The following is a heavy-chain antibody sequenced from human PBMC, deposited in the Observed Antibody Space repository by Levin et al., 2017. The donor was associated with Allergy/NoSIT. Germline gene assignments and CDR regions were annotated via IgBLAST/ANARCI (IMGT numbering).Heavy chain of an antibody. CDR1: GFTFRSYG. CDR3: AREKGSKVGLLDS. CDR2: IWYDGSNK. J-gene: IGHJ5*01. V-gene: IGHV3-33*01. D-gene: IGHD1-26*01. Sequence: PGGSLRLSCAASGFTFRSYGMHWVRQAPGKGLEWVAVIWYDGSNKYYADSVKGRFTISRDNSKNMVYFQMNSLRAEDTAVYFCAREKGSKVGLLDSWGQGTLVTVSS.